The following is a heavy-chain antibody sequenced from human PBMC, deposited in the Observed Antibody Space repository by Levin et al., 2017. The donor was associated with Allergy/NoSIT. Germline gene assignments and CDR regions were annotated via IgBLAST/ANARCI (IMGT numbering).Heavy chain of an antibody. CDR3: ARDNIRGVTVTTYYFDY. V-gene: IGHV3-21*01. CDR1: GFTFSSYS. Sequence: GGSLRLSCAASGFTFSSYSMNWVRQAPGKGLEWVSSISSSSSYIYYADSVKGRFTISRDNAKNSLYLQMNSLRAEDTAVYYCARDNIRGVTVTTYYFDYWGQGTLVTVSS. CDR2: ISSSSSYI. J-gene: IGHJ4*02. D-gene: IGHD4-17*01.